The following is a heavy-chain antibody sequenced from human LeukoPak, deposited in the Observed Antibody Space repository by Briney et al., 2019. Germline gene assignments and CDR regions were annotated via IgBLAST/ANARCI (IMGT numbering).Heavy chain of an antibody. Sequence: SQTLSLTCTVSGGSISSGGYYWSWIRQPPGKGLEWIGYIYHSGSTYYNPSLKSRVTISVDRSKNQFSLKLSSVTAADTAVYYCARDQGVTGTTAYWGQGTLVTVSS. V-gene: IGHV4-30-2*01. D-gene: IGHD1-7*01. CDR2: IYHSGST. CDR1: GGSISSGGYY. J-gene: IGHJ4*02. CDR3: ARDQGVTGTTAY.